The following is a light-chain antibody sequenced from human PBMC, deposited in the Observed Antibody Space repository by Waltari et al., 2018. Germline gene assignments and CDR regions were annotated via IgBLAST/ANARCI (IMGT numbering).Light chain of an antibody. CDR3: LQYNSHPLT. CDR2: AAS. V-gene: IGKV1-17*01. Sequence: DIQMTQSPSSLSASAGDTVTITCRASQGINTYVNWYQQKPGKAPKRLIYAASGLESGVPSRFSGSGSGTDFTLTISSLQPEDFATYYCLQYNSHPLTFGGGTKVEIK. J-gene: IGKJ4*01. CDR1: QGINTY.